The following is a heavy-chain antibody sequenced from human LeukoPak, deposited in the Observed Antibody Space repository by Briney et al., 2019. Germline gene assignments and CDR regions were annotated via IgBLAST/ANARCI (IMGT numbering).Heavy chain of an antibody. J-gene: IGHJ4*02. D-gene: IGHD1-1*01. CDR1: VYTFTIYD. CDR3: ARASQGNLGSQLDY. Sequence: ASVKVPCKASVYTFTIYDINWVRQAPGQGLEWMGWMNPNSGNTGYAQKFQGRVTMTRNTSISTAYMELSSLRSEDTAVYYCARASQGNLGSQLDYWGQGTLVTVSS. CDR2: MNPNSGNT. V-gene: IGHV1-8*01.